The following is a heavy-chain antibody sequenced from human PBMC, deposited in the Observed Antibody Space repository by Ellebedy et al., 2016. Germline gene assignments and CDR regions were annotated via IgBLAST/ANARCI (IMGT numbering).Heavy chain of an antibody. CDR3: ARRPRSIAATGYYWYFDL. CDR2: IYYSGST. V-gene: IGHV4-39*01. Sequence: SETLSLTCTVSGGSISSYYWGWIRQPPGKGLEWTGSIYYSGSTFHNPSLKSRVTISVDTSKNQFSLKLSSVTAADTAVYYCARRPRSIAATGYYWYFDLWGRGTLVTVSS. D-gene: IGHD6-13*01. CDR1: GGSISSYY. J-gene: IGHJ2*01.